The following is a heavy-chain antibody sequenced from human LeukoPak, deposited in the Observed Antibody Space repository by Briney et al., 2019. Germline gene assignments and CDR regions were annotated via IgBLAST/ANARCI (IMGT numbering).Heavy chain of an antibody. Sequence: SETLSLTCTVSGGSISSYYWSWIRQPAGKGLEWIGRIYTSGSTNYNPSLTSRVTTSVDTSKNQFSLKLSSVTAADTAVYYCARTPTGPYYYYYGMDVWGQGTTVTVSS. CDR1: GGSISSYY. J-gene: IGHJ6*02. D-gene: IGHD4-11*01. CDR3: ARTPTGPYYYYYGMDV. V-gene: IGHV4-4*07. CDR2: IYTSGST.